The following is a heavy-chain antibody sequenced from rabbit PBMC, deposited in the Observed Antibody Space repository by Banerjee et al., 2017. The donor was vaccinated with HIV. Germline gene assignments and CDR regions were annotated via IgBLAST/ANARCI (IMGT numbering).Heavy chain of an antibody. Sequence: QSLEESGGGLVKPEGSLTLTCKASGFDLSSYYYMCWVRQAPGKGLVWIGCIATGSGSTYYASWAKGRFTISKTSSTTVTLQMTSLTAADTATYFCARGYSAYAYVGRLNLWGPGTLVTVS. CDR3: ARGYSAYAYVGRLNL. CDR1: GFDLSSYYY. D-gene: IGHD6-1*01. J-gene: IGHJ6*01. CDR2: IATGSGST. V-gene: IGHV1S40*01.